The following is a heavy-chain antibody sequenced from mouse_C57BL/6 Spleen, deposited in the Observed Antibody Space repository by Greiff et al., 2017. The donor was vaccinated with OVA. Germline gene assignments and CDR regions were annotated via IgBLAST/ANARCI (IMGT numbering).Heavy chain of an antibody. J-gene: IGHJ2*01. Sequence: QVQLQQPGAELVMPGASVKLSCKASGYTFTSYWMHWVKQRPGQGLEWIGEIDPSDSYTNYNQKFKGKSTLTVDKSSSTAYMQLSSLTSEDSAVYYYARRGLPYFDYWGQGTTLTVSS. CDR2: IDPSDSYT. D-gene: IGHD3-1*01. V-gene: IGHV1-69*01. CDR3: ARRGLPYFDY. CDR1: GYTFTSYW.